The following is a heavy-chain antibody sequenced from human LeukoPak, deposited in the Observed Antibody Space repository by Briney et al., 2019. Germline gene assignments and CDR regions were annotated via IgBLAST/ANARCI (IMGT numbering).Heavy chain of an antibody. CDR2: IYTSGST. CDR1: GGSISSGSYY. V-gene: IGHV4-61*02. D-gene: IGHD3-22*01. Sequence: SETLSLTCTVSGGSISSGSYYWSWIRQPAGTGLEWIGRIYTSGSTNYNPSLESRVTISVDTSKNQFSLKLSSVTAADTAVYYCARAFTYYYDSSGLDAFDIWGQGTMVTVSS. CDR3: ARAFTYYYDSSGLDAFDI. J-gene: IGHJ3*02.